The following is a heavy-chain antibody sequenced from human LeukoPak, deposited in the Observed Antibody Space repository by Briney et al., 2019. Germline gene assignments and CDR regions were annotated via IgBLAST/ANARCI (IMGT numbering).Heavy chain of an antibody. V-gene: IGHV3-23*01. CDR3: AKDATGHSYALGF. CDR2: TSGSGGST. J-gene: IGHJ4*02. CDR1: GFTFRSYA. Sequence: GGSLRLSCTASGFTFRSYAMSWVRQAPGKGLEWVSATSGSGGSTYYADSVKGRFTISRDNSKNTLYLQMNSLRAEDTAVYYCAKDATGHSYALGFWGQGTLVTVSS. D-gene: IGHD3-16*01.